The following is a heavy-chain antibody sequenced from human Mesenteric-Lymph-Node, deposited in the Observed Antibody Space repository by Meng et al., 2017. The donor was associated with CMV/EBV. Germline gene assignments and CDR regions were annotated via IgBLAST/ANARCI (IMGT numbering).Heavy chain of an antibody. CDR2: IHYSGST. CDR3: ARDGEVVPVAIRGNYYYYGMDV. CDR1: GGSISNYF. D-gene: IGHD2-2*02. Sequence: SETLSLTCTVSGGSISNYFWSWIRQPPGKGLEWIGYIHYSGSTNYNASLKSRVTISVDTSKNQFSLKLSSVTAADTAVYYCARDGEVVPVAIRGNYYYYGMDVWGQGTTVTVSS. V-gene: IGHV4-59*01. J-gene: IGHJ6*02.